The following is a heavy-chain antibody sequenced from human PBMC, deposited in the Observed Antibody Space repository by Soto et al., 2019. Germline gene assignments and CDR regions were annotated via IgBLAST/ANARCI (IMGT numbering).Heavy chain of an antibody. D-gene: IGHD6-19*01. Sequence: QVQLVESGGGVVQPGRSLRLSCAASGFTFSSYGMHWVRQAPGKGLEWVAVISYDGSNKYYADSVKGRFTISRDNSKNTLYLQMNSLRAEDTAVYYCAKDTGQCLVGGYFDYWGQGTLVTVSS. CDR3: AKDTGQCLVGGYFDY. CDR2: ISYDGSNK. J-gene: IGHJ4*02. CDR1: GFTFSSYG. V-gene: IGHV3-30*18.